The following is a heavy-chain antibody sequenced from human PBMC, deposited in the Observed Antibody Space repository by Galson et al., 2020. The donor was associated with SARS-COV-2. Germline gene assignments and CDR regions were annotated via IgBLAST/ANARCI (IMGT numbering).Heavy chain of an antibody. Sequence: ASVKVSCKASGYTFTSHAFNWVRQAPGQGLEWMGWISTYNGNTNFAQKFQGRVRITTDSSTSTAYMELRSLRSDDTAVYYCARGKSDFWSGTDRIHSIDYWGQGTLVSVSS. D-gene: IGHD3-3*01. V-gene: IGHV1-18*01. J-gene: IGHJ4*02. CDR3: ARGKSDFWSGTDRIHSIDY. CDR1: GYTFTSHA. CDR2: ISTYNGNT.